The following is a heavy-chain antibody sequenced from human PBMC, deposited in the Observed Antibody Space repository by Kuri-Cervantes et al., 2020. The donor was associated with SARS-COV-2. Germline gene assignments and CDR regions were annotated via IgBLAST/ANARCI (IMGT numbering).Heavy chain of an antibody. J-gene: IGHJ4*02. D-gene: IGHD3-16*01. CDR3: ASLGDAGDLSPPCDY. CDR1: GGTFSSYA. Sequence: SVKVSCKASGGTFSSYAISWVRQAPGQGLEWMGGIIPIFGTANYAQKFQGRVTITADESTSTAYMELSGLRSEDTAVYYCASLGDAGDLSPPCDYWGQGTLVTVSS. V-gene: IGHV1-69*13. CDR2: IIPIFGTA.